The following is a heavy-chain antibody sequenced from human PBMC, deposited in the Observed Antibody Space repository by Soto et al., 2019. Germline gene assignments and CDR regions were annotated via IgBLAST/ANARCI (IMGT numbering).Heavy chain of an antibody. J-gene: IGHJ6*02. CDR3: ARERGYYYGMDA. V-gene: IGHV1-3*01. CDR1: GYTFTSYA. CDR2: INAGNGNT. Sequence: ASVKVSCKASGYTFTSYAMHWVRQAPGQRLEWMGWINAGNGNTKYSQKFQGRVTITRDTSASTAYMELSSLRSEDTAVYYCARERGYYYGMDAWGQGTTVTVSS.